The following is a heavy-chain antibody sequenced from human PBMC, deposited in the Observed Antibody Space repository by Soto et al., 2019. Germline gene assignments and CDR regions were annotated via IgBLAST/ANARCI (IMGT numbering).Heavy chain of an antibody. J-gene: IGHJ4*02. D-gene: IGHD2-2*01. V-gene: IGHV3-21*01. CDR2: ISSSSSYI. CDR3: ASSPPICSSTSCSRAVYFDY. CDR1: GFTFSSYS. Sequence: GGSLRLSCAASGFTFSSYSMNWVRQAPGKGLEWVSSISSSSSYIYYADSVKGRFTISRDNAKNSLYLQMNSLRAEDTAVYYCASSPPICSSTSCSRAVYFDYWGQGTLVTVSS.